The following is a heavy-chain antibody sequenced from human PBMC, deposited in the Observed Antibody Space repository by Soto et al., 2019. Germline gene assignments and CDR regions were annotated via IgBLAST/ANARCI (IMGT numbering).Heavy chain of an antibody. V-gene: IGHV4-39*02. CDR1: GGSISSSSYY. CDR2: IYYSGST. J-gene: IGHJ6*02. Sequence: QLQVQESGPGLVKPSETLSLTCTVSGGSISSSSYYWGWIRQPPGKGLEWIGSIYYSGSTYYNPSLKSRVTISVDTSKNHFSLKLSSVSAPDTAVYYCALLKSGRYYYGMDVWGQGTTVTVSS. CDR3: ALLKSGRYYYGMDV. D-gene: IGHD3-9*01.